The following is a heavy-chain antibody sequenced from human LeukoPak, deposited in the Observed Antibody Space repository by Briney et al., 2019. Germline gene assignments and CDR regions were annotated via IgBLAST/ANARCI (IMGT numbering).Heavy chain of an antibody. J-gene: IGHJ4*02. CDR2: ISSSGSTI. Sequence: GGSLRLSCAASEFTFSSYAMQWVRQAPGKGLEWVSYISSSGSTIYYADSVKGRFTISRDNAKNSLYLQMNSLRAEDTAVYYCARDVPLGDYVWGSYIDYWGQGTLVTVSS. V-gene: IGHV3-48*03. D-gene: IGHD3-16*01. CDR1: EFTFSSYA. CDR3: ARDVPLGDYVWGSYIDY.